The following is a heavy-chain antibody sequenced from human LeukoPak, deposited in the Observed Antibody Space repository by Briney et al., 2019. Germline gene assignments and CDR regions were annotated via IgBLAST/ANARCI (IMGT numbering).Heavy chain of an antibody. D-gene: IGHD6-13*01. J-gene: IGHJ2*01. V-gene: IGHV1-3*01. CDR3: ARWRSAAAPSSYWYFDL. Sequence: ASVKVSCKASGYTFTSYAMHWVRQAPGQSLEWMGWINAGNGNTKYSQKFQGRVTITRDTSASTAYMELSSLRSEDTAVYYCARWRSAAAPSSYWYFDLWGRGTLVTVSS. CDR2: INAGNGNT. CDR1: GYTFTSYA.